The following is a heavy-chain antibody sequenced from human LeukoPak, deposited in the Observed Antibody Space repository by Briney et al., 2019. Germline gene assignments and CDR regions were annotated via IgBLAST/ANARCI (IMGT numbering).Heavy chain of an antibody. V-gene: IGHV4-30-2*01. CDR2: IYHSGST. CDR3: ARAAGSLYCYYGMDV. Sequence: SQTLSLTCADSGVSISSGGYCWSWIRQPPGKGLEWIGYIYHSGSTYYNPSLKSRVTISVDRSKNQFSLKLSSVTAADTAVCYCARAAGSLYCYYGMDVWGKGTTVTVSS. CDR1: GVSISSGGYC. J-gene: IGHJ6*04.